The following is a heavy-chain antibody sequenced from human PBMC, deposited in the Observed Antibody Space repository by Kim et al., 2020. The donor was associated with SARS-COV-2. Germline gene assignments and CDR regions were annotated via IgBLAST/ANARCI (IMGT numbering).Heavy chain of an antibody. CDR3: ARDPYWNDGADGMDV. J-gene: IGHJ6*02. V-gene: IGHV4-4*02. CDR2: IYHSGST. Sequence: SETLSLTCAVSGGSISSSNWWSWVRQPPGKGLEWIGEIYHSGSTNYNPSLKSRVTISVDKSKNQFSLKLSSVTAADTAVYYCARDPYWNDGADGMDVWGQGTTVTVSS. D-gene: IGHD1-1*01. CDR1: GGSISSSNW.